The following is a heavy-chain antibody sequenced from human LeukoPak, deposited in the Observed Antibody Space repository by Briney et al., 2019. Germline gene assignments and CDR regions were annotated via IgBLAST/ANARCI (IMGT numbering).Heavy chain of an antibody. V-gene: IGHV3-23*01. Sequence: GGSLRLSCAASGFTFSSYAMSWVRQAPGKGLEWVSAISGSGGSTYYADSVKGRFTISRDNSKSTLYLQMNSLRAEDTAVYYCAKYSGSYFYYYGMDVWGQGTTVTVSS. J-gene: IGHJ6*02. D-gene: IGHD1-26*01. CDR2: ISGSGGST. CDR3: AKYSGSYFYYYGMDV. CDR1: GFTFSSYA.